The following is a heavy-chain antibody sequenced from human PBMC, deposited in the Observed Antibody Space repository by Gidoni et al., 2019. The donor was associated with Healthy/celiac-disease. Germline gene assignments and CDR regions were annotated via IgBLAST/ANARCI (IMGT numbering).Heavy chain of an antibody. CDR2: INAGNGNT. J-gene: IGHJ5*02. V-gene: IGHV1-3*01. CDR3: ARGVVVALNWFDP. Sequence: QVQLVQSGAEVKKPGASVKVSCKASGYTFTSYAMHWVRQAPGQRLEWMGWINAGNGNTKYSQKFQGRVTITRDTSASTAYMELSSLRSEDTAVYYCARGVVVALNWFDPWGQGTLVTVSS. D-gene: IGHD2-15*01. CDR1: GYTFTSYA.